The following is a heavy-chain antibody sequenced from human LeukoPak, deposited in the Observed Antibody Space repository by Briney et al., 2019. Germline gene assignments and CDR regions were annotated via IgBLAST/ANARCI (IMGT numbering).Heavy chain of an antibody. Sequence: SETLSLTCTVSSGSISSSSYYWGWIRQPPGKGLEWIGSIYHSGSIYYNPSLKSRVTISVDTSKNQFSLKLSSVTAADTAVYYCARGGRGPYYFDYWGQGTPVTVSS. CDR1: SGSISSSSYY. CDR3: ARGGRGPYYFDY. J-gene: IGHJ4*02. CDR2: IYHSGSI. V-gene: IGHV4-39*07. D-gene: IGHD3-16*01.